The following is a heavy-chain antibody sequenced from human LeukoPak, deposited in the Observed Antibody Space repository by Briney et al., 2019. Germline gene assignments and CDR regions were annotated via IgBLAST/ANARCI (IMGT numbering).Heavy chain of an antibody. D-gene: IGHD1-1*01. J-gene: IGHJ4*02. CDR3: ATHWRGR. Sequence: GGSLRLSCTASGFSLSGYWMSWVRQAPGKGPEWLANIKEDGSRRYYSESVRGRFTISRDNSENSLYLQMNSLRAEDTAVYYCATHWRGRWGQGTLVTVSS. CDR1: GFSLSGYW. V-gene: IGHV3-7*03. CDR2: IKEDGSRR.